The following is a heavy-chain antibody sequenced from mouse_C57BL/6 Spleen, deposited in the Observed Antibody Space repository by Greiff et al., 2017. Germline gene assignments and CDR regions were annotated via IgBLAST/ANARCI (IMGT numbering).Heavy chain of an antibody. V-gene: IGHV1-81*01. D-gene: IGHD1-1*01. CDR2: IYPRSGNT. CDR3: ARDYGSSYWYFDV. J-gene: IGHJ1*03. Sequence: QVQLQQSGAELARPGASVKLSCKASGYTFTSYGISWVKQRTGQGLEWIGEIYPRSGNTYYYEKFKGKATLTADKASSTAYMELRSLTSEDSAVYFCARDYGSSYWYFDVWGTGTTVTVSS. CDR1: GYTFTSYG.